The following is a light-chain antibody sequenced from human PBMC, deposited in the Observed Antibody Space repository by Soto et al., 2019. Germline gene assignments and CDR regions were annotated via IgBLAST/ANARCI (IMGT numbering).Light chain of an antibody. CDR1: SSNIGAGYD. Sequence: QLVLTQPPSVSGAPGQRVTISCTGSSSNIGAGYDVHWYQQLPGTAPKLLIYGNSNRPSGVPDRFSGSKSGTSASLAITGLQAEDEADYSCQSYDISLSGYVVFGRGTKLTVL. CDR2: GNS. J-gene: IGLJ2*01. V-gene: IGLV1-40*01. CDR3: QSYDISLSGYVV.